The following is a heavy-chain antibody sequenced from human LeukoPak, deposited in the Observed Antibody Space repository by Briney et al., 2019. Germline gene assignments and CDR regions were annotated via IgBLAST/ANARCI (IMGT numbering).Heavy chain of an antibody. V-gene: IGHV1-8*01. J-gene: IGHJ4*02. CDR3: ARGDYGDNGVDY. CDR1: GYTFTSYD. CDR2: MNPNSGNT. Sequence: VASVKVSCKASGYTFTSYDINWVRQATGQGLEWMGWMNPNSGNTGYAQKLQGRVTMTRNTSISTAYMELSSLRSEDTAVYYCARGDYGDNGVDYWGQGTLVTVSS. D-gene: IGHD4-17*01.